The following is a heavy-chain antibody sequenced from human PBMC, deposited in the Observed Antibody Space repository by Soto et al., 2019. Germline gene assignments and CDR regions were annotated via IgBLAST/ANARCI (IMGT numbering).Heavy chain of an antibody. Sequence: QLQLQESGPGLVKASETLSLTCTVSGGSITRNNHIWGWIRQSPGKGLGVVESIQYGGTTNYNPSLNRRVIMSAETSKNQFPLMMNSVTAEAKAVYSYERLGSSGWYQCSYFDYWGQGTLVTVSS. V-gene: IGHV4-39*01. CDR1: GGSITRNNHI. CDR2: IQYGGTT. CDR3: ERLGSSGWYQCSYFDY. D-gene: IGHD6-19*01. J-gene: IGHJ4*02.